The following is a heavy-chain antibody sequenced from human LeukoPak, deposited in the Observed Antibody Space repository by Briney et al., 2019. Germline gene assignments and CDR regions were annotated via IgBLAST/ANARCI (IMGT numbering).Heavy chain of an antibody. D-gene: IGHD3-3*01. CDR1: GGSFSGYY. V-gene: IGHV4-34*01. CDR3: ASRSSIWSGYQDTLYYFDS. Sequence: PSETLSLTCAVYGGSFSGYYWSWIRQPPGKGLEWIGEINHSGSTNYNPSLKSRVTISVDTSKNQFSLKLSSVTAADTAVYYCASRSSIWSGYQDTLYYFDSWGQGTLVTVSS. J-gene: IGHJ4*02. CDR2: INHSGST.